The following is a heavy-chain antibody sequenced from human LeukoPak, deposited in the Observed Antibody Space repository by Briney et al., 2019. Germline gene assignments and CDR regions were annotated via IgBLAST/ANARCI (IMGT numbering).Heavy chain of an antibody. D-gene: IGHD2-15*01. Sequence: HGESLKISCKGSGYSFTSYSISWVRQMPGKGLEWMGTIDPSDSYTNYSPSFQGHVTISADKSISTAYLQWSSLRASDTAMFYCARHVGVVVATGFDPWGQGTLVTVSS. V-gene: IGHV5-10-1*01. CDR1: GYSFTSYS. J-gene: IGHJ5*02. CDR2: IDPSDSYT. CDR3: ARHVGVVVATGFDP.